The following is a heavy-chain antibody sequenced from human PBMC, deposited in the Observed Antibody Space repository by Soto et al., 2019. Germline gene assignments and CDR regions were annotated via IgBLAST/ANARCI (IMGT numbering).Heavy chain of an antibody. CDR2: IYSGGST. V-gene: IGHV3-66*01. Sequence: GESLKISCAASGFTVSSNYMSWVRQAPGKGLEWVSVIYSGGSTYYADSVKGRFTISRDNSKNTLYLQMNSLRAEDTAVYYCARDGGDNSGDYYYYYMDVWGKGTTVTVSS. J-gene: IGHJ6*03. CDR3: ARDGGDNSGDYYYYYMDV. CDR1: GFTVSSNY. D-gene: IGHD1-1*01.